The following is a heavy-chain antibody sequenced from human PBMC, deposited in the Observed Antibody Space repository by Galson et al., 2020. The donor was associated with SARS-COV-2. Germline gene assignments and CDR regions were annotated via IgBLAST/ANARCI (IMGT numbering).Heavy chain of an antibody. J-gene: IGHJ4*02. Sequence: GGSLRLSCAASGFTFSSYGMHWVRQAPGKGLEWVAVIWYDGSNKYYADSVKGRFTISRDNSKNTLYLQMNSLRAEDTAVYYCARDFGGYPLYYFDYWGQGTLVTVSS. CDR1: GFTFSSYG. V-gene: IGHV3-33*01. D-gene: IGHD3-22*01. CDR3: ARDFGGYPLYYFDY. CDR2: IWYDGSNK.